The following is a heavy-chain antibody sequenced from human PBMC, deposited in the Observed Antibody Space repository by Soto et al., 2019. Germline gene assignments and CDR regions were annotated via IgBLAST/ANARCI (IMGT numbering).Heavy chain of an antibody. V-gene: IGHV3-48*02. CDR3: ARENYDFWSGYPYGMDV. J-gene: IGHJ6*02. D-gene: IGHD3-3*01. Sequence: GGSLRLSCAASGFTFSSYSVNWVRQAPGKGLEWVSYISSSSSTIYYADSVKGRFTISRDNAKNSLYLQMNSLRDEDTAVYYCARENYDFWSGYPYGMDVWGQGTTVTVSS. CDR1: GFTFSSYS. CDR2: ISSSSSTI.